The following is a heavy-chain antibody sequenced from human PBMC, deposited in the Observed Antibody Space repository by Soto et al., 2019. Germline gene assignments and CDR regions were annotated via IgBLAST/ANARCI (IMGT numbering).Heavy chain of an antibody. J-gene: IGHJ4*02. CDR2: INHSGST. CDR3: ARGEVGVSTSGFDY. Sequence: QVQLQQWGAGLLKPSETLSLTCAVYGGSFSGYYWSWIRQPPGNGLEWIGEINHSGSTNYNPSLKIRVTLSVDTSKNQFSLKLSSVTAADTAVYYCARGEVGVSTSGFDYWGQGTLVTVSS. CDR1: GGSFSGYY. D-gene: IGHD6-13*01. V-gene: IGHV4-34*01.